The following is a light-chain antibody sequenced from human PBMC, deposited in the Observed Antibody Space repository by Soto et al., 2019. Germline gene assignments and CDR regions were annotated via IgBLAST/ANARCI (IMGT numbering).Light chain of an antibody. CDR3: AAWDDSLSVYYV. CDR1: SSNIGSNY. J-gene: IGLJ1*01. CDR2: RNN. Sequence: QSVLTQPPSASGTPGQRVTISCSESSSNIGSNYVYWYQQLPGTAPKLLIYRNNQRPSGVPDRFSGSKSGTSASLAISGLRSEDEADYYCAAWDDSLSVYYVFGTGTKLTVL. V-gene: IGLV1-47*01.